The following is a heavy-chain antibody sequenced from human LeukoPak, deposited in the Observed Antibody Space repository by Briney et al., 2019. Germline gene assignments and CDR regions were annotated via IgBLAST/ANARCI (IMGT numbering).Heavy chain of an antibody. V-gene: IGHV1-2*02. CDR1: GYTFTGYY. J-gene: IGHJ5*02. CDR3: ARSYVYSQQLVYNWFDP. D-gene: IGHD6-13*01. CDR2: INPNSGGT. Sequence: ASVKVSCKASGYTFTGYYMHWVRQAPGQGLEWMGWINPNSGGTNYAQKFQGRVTMIRDTSISTAYMELSRLRSDDTAVYYCARSYVYSQQLVYNWFDPWGQGTLVTVSS.